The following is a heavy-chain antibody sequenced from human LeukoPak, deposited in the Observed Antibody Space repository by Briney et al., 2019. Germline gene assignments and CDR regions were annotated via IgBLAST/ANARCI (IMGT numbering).Heavy chain of an antibody. Sequence: SGGSLRLSCAASGFTFTSYGMNWVRQAPGKGLEWVSYISTSSSTIYYADSVKGRFTISRDNAKNSLYLQMNFLRDEDTAVYFCATGELGGASWGQGTLVTVSS. CDR1: GFTFTSYG. CDR3: ATGELGGAS. J-gene: IGHJ5*02. D-gene: IGHD3-16*01. V-gene: IGHV3-48*02. CDR2: ISTSSSTI.